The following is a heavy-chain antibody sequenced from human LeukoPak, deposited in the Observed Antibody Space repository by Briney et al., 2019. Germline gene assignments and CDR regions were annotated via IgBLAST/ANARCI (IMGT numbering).Heavy chain of an antibody. D-gene: IGHD1-26*01. V-gene: IGHV4-59*08. CDR3: ARHYSGNYAPDY. CDR2: IYYSGST. CDR1: DGSISNYY. J-gene: IGHJ4*02. Sequence: SETLSLTCTVSDGSISNYYWSWIRQPPGKGLEWIGYIYYSGSTNYNPSLESRVSISVDTSKNQFSLNLTSVTAADTAIYYYARHYSGNYAPDYWGQGTLVTVSS.